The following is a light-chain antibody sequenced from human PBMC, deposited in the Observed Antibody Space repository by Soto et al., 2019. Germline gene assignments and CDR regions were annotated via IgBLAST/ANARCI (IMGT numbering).Light chain of an antibody. CDR1: QSVRRY. CDR2: DAS. CDR3: QQRSNWPSLT. J-gene: IGKJ5*01. V-gene: IGKV3-11*01. Sequence: EIVLTQSPGTLPLSPGERATLSCRASQSVRRYLAWYQQKPGQAPRLLIYDASTRATGIPARFSGSGSGTDFTLTISSLEPEDFAVYYCQQRSNWPSLTFGQGTRLEIK.